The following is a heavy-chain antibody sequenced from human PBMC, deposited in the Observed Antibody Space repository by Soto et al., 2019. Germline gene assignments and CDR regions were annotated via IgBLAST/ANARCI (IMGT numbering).Heavy chain of an antibody. J-gene: IGHJ4*02. CDR1: GFTVSNNY. V-gene: IGHV3-53*05. CDR3: ARVGGDDFGDSGGFDY. D-gene: IGHD4-17*01. CDR2: IYSGGYT. Sequence: PGGSLRLSCAVSGFTVSNNYMSWVRQAPGKGLEGVSVIYSGGYTAYGDSVKGRFTISRDNSKNTLYLQMNSLRSVTAADTAVYYCARVGGDDFGDSGGFDYWGQGTLVTVSS.